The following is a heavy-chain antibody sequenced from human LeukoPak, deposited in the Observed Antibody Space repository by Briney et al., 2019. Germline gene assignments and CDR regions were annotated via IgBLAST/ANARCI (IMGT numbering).Heavy chain of an antibody. CDR1: GGSISSYY. D-gene: IGHD3-10*01. CDR3: ARHNVVYYGSGAHFDY. CDR2: IYYSGST. Sequence: PSETLSLTCTVSGGSISSYYWSWIRQPPGKGLEWIGYIYYSGSTNYNPSHKSRVTISVDTSKNQFSLKLSSVTAADTAVYYCARHNVVYYGSGAHFDYLGQGTLVTVSS. V-gene: IGHV4-59*08. J-gene: IGHJ4*02.